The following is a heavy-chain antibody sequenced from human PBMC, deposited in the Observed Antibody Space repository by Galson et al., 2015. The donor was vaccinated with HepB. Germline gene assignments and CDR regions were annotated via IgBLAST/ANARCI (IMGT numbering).Heavy chain of an antibody. D-gene: IGHD3-22*01. Sequence: SVKVSCKASGYTFTSYYMHWVRQAPGQGLEWMGIINPSGGSTSYAQKFQGRVTMTRDTSTSTVYMELSSLRSEDTAVYYCARAINLGRGSSGYTPPGYWGQGTLVTVSS. V-gene: IGHV1-46*01. J-gene: IGHJ4*02. CDR1: GYTFTSYY. CDR2: INPSGGST. CDR3: ARAINLGRGSSGYTPPGY.